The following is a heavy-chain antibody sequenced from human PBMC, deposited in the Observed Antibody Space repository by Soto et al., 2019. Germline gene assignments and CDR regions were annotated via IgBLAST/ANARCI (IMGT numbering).Heavy chain of an antibody. CDR3: ATARRGIDY. J-gene: IGHJ4*02. Sequence: QVQLVESGGGLVKPGGSLRLSCAASGFTFSDYYMSWFRQAPGKGLEWGSYISSSGSTIYYADTAKGRFTISRDSAKNTMYLQMNSLRAEDTAVYYCATARRGIDYWCQGTLVTVSS. CDR2: ISSSGSTI. CDR1: GFTFSDYY. V-gene: IGHV3-11*01. D-gene: IGHD3-10*01.